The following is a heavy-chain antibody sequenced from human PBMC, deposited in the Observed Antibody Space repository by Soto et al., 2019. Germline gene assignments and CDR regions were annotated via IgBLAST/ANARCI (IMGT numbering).Heavy chain of an antibody. D-gene: IGHD3-16*01. CDR2: IVAGSGNT. CDR3: ARDPRARRGNY. V-gene: IGHV1-58*01. CDR1: GFTFTSSA. Sequence: SVKVSCKASGFTFTSSAVQWVRQARGQRLEWIGWIVAGSGNTNYAQKFQERVTITRDMSISTAYMELSRLRSDDTAVYYCARDPRARRGNYWGQGTLVTVSS. J-gene: IGHJ4*02.